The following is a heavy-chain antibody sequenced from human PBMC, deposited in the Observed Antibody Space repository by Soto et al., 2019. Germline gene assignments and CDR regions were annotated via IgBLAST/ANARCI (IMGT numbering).Heavy chain of an antibody. V-gene: IGHV3-7*05. CDR2: IKQDGSEK. D-gene: IGHD6-13*01. J-gene: IGHJ4*02. CDR1: GFTFSSYW. CDR3: ARDSIDPYSSSWSFNDY. Sequence: EVQLVESGGGLVQPGGSLRLSCAASGFTFSSYWMSWVRQAPGKGLEWVANIKQDGSEKYYVDSVKGRFTISRDNAKNSLYLQMNSLRAEDTAVYYCARDSIDPYSSSWSFNDYWGQGTLVTVSS.